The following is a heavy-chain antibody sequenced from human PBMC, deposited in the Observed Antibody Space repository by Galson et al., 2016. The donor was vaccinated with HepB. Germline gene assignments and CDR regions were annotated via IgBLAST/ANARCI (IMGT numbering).Heavy chain of an antibody. CDR1: GGSIRSNYY. V-gene: IGHV4-39*01. J-gene: IGHJ4*02. D-gene: IGHD1-1*01. CDR3: ATHKTGPSGSPLDY. Sequence: SETLSLTCTVSGGSIRSNYYWGWIRQPPGQGLEWIGSIHYGGTTQYNPSLKSRVPMTVDTSKNQFSLNLGSVTAADTAFYYCATHKTGPSGSPLDYWGQGALVTVSS. CDR2: IHYGGTT.